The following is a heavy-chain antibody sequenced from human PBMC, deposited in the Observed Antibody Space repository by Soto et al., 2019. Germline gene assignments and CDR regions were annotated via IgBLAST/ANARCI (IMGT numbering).Heavy chain of an antibody. CDR2: ISGSGGIT. Sequence: PGGSLRLSWAASGVTFSSYAMSCVRQAPGKVREWVSAISGSGGITYYADSVKGLFTISSNHSPNTLYMHMTSLTAEDTAVYYCAKDSHSHDSRNSPGFDSWGQGTLVPVSS. D-gene: IGHD4-4*01. CDR3: AKDSHSHDSRNSPGFDS. V-gene: IGHV3-23*01. CDR1: GVTFSSYA. J-gene: IGHJ4*02.